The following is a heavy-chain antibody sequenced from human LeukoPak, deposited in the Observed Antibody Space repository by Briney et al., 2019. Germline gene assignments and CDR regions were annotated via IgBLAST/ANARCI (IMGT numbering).Heavy chain of an antibody. Sequence: PGGSLRLSCAASGFTFSSYEMNWVRQAPGKGLEWVSYIRSSGSTIYYADSVKGRFTISRDNAKNSLYLQMNSLRAEDTAVYYCARGPSVTQVYWGQGTLVTVSS. CDR1: GFTFSSYE. V-gene: IGHV3-48*03. D-gene: IGHD4-17*01. J-gene: IGHJ4*02. CDR3: ARGPSVTQVY. CDR2: IRSSGSTI.